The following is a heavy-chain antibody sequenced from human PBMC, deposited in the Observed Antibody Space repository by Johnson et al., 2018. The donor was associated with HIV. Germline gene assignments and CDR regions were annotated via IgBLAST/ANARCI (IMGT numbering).Heavy chain of an antibody. Sequence: VQLVESGGGLVQPGGSLRLSCAASGFTFSSFWMTLVRQAPGKGLEWVANIKDDGSEKSYVDSVKGRFTISRDNAKNSLYLQMSSLRAEDTAIYYCARPNRPQYRSTFVIWGQGTVVTVSS. CDR2: IKDDGSEK. CDR1: GFTFSSFW. D-gene: IGHD6-13*01. V-gene: IGHV3-7*05. CDR3: ARPNRPQYRSTFVI. J-gene: IGHJ3*02.